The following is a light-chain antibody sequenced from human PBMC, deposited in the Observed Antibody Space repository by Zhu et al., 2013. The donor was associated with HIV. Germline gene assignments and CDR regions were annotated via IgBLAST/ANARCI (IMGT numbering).Light chain of an antibody. CDR3: QSADSSGSYRV. V-gene: IGLV1-51*02. Sequence: QSVLTQPPSVSAAPGQKVTISCSGNNSNIANNYVSWYQRLPGTAPKLLIYTNNQRPSGIPERFSGSSSGTTVTLTISGVQAEDEADYYCQSADSSGSYRVFGGGTKLTVL. J-gene: IGLJ3*02. CDR2: TNN. CDR1: NSNIANNY.